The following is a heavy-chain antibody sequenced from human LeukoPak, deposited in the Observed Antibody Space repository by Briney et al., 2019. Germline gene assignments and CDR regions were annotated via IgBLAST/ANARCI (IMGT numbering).Heavy chain of an antibody. J-gene: IGHJ6*02. D-gene: IGHD5-18*01. CDR2: IYPDDDSKT. Sequence: GESLKISCEGSRYNFKSYWIAWVRQVPGKGLEWVAIIYPDDDSKTKYSPSFQGQVTISADTSISTAYMQWSSLKASDTAMYYCARSGGYNYGYNGLDVWGQGTTVTVSS. CDR3: ARSGGYNYGYNGLDV. CDR1: RYNFKSYW. V-gene: IGHV5-51*01.